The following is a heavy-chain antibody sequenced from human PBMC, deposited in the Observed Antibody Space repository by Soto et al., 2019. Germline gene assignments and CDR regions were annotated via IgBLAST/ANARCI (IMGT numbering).Heavy chain of an antibody. V-gene: IGHV3-23*01. J-gene: IGHJ4*02. CDR2: VSRSGDNT. Sequence: AGGSLRLSCAASGFTFSSYAMSWVRQAPGGGLEWVSAVSRSGDNTYYADSVKGRFTISRDNSKNTLYLQVNSLRVEDTAIYYCAKDFGNYDVVSGYPTFGNWGQGTLVTVYS. CDR1: GFTFSSYA. D-gene: IGHD3-3*01. CDR3: AKDFGNYDVVSGYPTFGN.